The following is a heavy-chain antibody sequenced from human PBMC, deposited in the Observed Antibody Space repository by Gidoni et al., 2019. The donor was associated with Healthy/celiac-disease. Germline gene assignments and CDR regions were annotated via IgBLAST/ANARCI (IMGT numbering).Heavy chain of an antibody. CDR1: GFTFSSYA. CDR3: AFVVARMVDY. CDR2: ISGSGGST. D-gene: IGHD2-21*01. Sequence: EVQLLESGGGLVQPGGSLRLSCAASGFTFSSYAMSWVRQAPGKGLEWVSAISGSGGSTSSADSVKGRFTISRDNSKNTLYLQMNSLRAEDTAVYYCAFVVARMVDYWGQGTLVTVSS. J-gene: IGHJ4*02. V-gene: IGHV3-23*01.